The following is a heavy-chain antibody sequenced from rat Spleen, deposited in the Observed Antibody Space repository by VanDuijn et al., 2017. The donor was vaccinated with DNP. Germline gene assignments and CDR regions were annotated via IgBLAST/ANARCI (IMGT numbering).Heavy chain of an antibody. J-gene: IGHJ2*01. Sequence: QVQLKESGPGLVQPSQTLSLTCTVSGFSLTSYGVSWVRQPPGKGLEWIAAISSGGTTHISSIFKSRVSISRDTSKSQVFLKVNSLQTEDTATYYCARDGQWDYLDYWGQGVMVTVAS. CDR2: ISSGGTT. CDR3: ARDGQWDYLDY. CDR1: GFSLTSYG. D-gene: IGHD1-1*01. V-gene: IGHV2S12*01.